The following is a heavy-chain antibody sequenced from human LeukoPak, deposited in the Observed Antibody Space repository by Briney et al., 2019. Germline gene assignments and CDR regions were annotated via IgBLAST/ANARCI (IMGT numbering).Heavy chain of an antibody. CDR1: GGSIKSYY. J-gene: IGHJ4*02. CDR2: IYSSGST. CDR3: AGGGYGSNWYGGGLDY. Sequence: PSETLSLTCTVSGGSIKSYYWSWIRQPPGKGLEWIGYIYSSGSTNYNPSLKSRVTISIDTSKNQFSLKLGSVTAADTAVYYCAGGGYGSNWYGGGLDYWGQGTLVTVSS. D-gene: IGHD6-13*01. V-gene: IGHV4-59*01.